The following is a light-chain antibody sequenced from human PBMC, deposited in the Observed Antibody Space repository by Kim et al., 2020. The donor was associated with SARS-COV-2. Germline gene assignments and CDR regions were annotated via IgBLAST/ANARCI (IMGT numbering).Light chain of an antibody. V-gene: IGKV1-5*03. J-gene: IGKJ1*01. CDR2: RTS. Sequence: DIQMTQSPSTLSASVGDRVTITCRASQSISSRLAWYQQKPGKAPKLLIYRTSSLESGVPSRFTGSGSGTEFTLTISSLQPDDFATYYCQHYNSYSSTFGQGTKVDIK. CDR1: QSISSR. CDR3: QHYNSYSST.